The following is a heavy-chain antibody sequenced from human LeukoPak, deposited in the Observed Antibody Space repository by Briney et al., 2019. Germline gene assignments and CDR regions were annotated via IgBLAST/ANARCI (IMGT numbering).Heavy chain of an antibody. V-gene: IGHV1-2*02. D-gene: IGHD4-11*01. CDR3: ASPVTTGYY. CDR1: GYTLTGYY. CDR2: INPHTGGT. Sequence: ASVKVSCKASGYTLTGYYMHWVRQASGQGLEWIGWINPHTGGTNYPQKFQCRVTMTRDTSISTAYMELSRPRSDDTAVYCCASPVTTGYYWGQGTLVTVSS. J-gene: IGHJ4*02.